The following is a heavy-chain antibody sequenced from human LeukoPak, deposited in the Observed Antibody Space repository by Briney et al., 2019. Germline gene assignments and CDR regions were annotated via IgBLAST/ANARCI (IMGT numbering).Heavy chain of an antibody. Sequence: GGSLRLSCAASGFSFSSYEMNWVRQAPGKGLEWVSYIRSSGSTTYYADSVKGRFIISRDNAKDSLHLQMNSLRAEDTAVYYCARVGNSLNYFDCWGQGTLVTVSS. J-gene: IGHJ4*02. D-gene: IGHD6-13*01. V-gene: IGHV3-48*03. CDR2: IRSSGSTT. CDR1: GFSFSSYE. CDR3: ARVGNSLNYFDC.